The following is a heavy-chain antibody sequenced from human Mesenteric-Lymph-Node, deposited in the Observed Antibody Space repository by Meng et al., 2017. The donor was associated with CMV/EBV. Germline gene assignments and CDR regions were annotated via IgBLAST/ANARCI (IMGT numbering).Heavy chain of an antibody. J-gene: IGHJ3*01. V-gene: IGHV3-23*01. CDR1: RFNLLNYA. CDR2: SLSGGGQ. Sequence: GESLKISCVGFRFNLLNYAMGWVRQAPGKGLEWVSSSLSGGGQQNIDSVKGRFTVSRDNSRSSLFLQMNSLRVEDTAVYYCVRVGTYALDVWGQGTVVTVSS. D-gene: IGHD1-26*01. CDR3: VRVGTYALDV.